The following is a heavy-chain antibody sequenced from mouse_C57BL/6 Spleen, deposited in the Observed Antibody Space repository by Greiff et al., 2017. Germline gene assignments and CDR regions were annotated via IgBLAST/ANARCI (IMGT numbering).Heavy chain of an antibody. Sequence: VQLQQPGAELVRPGSSVKLSCKASGYTFTSYWMHWVKQRPIQGLEWIGNIDPSDSETHYNQKFKDKATLTVDKSSSTAYMQLSSLTSEDSAVYYCARSYGNYLFAYWGQGTLVTVSA. D-gene: IGHD2-1*01. CDR1: GYTFTSYW. J-gene: IGHJ3*01. CDR2: IDPSDSET. V-gene: IGHV1-52*01. CDR3: ARSYGNYLFAY.